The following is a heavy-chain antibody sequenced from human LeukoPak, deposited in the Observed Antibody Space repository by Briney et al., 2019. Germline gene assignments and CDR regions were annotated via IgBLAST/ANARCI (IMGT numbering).Heavy chain of an antibody. V-gene: IGHV3-23*01. CDR1: GFTFSSYA. D-gene: IGHD3-22*01. CDR2: ISGRGGST. Sequence: GGSLRLSCAASGFTFSSYAMSWVRQAPGKGLEWVSAISGRGGSTYYADSVKGRFTISRDNSKNTLYLQMNSLRAEDTAVYYCAKKPVPITMIIYWGQGTLVTVSS. CDR3: AKKPVPITMIIY. J-gene: IGHJ4*02.